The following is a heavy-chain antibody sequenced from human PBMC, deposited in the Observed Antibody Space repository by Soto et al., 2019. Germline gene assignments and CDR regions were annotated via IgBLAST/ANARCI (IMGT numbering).Heavy chain of an antibody. V-gene: IGHV1-46*01. D-gene: IGHD6-13*01. CDR1: GYTFTNYY. CDR2: INPNGGST. J-gene: IGHJ4*02. Sequence: QVQLVQSGAGVQNPGASVKVSCKASGYTFTNYYIHWVRQAPGQGLEWMAIINPNGGSTNYAQEFQGRVTLARDTFTNTVYMELSSLRSEDTAIYYCARGLAAGDYWGQGTLVTVSS. CDR3: ARGLAAGDY.